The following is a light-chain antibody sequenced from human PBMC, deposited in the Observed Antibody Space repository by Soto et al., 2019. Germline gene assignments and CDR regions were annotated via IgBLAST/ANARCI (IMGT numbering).Light chain of an antibody. J-gene: IGKJ4*01. V-gene: IGKV1-5*01. CDR3: QQRSNWPPVT. Sequence: DIQMTQSPSTLSAFVGDRVTITFRTSQRISTWLAWYKQKPGKAPNLLIHGGSILQSGVPPRFSGSGSGTNFTLTISSLEPEDFAVYYCQQRSNWPPVTFGGGTKVDIK. CDR2: GGS. CDR1: QRISTW.